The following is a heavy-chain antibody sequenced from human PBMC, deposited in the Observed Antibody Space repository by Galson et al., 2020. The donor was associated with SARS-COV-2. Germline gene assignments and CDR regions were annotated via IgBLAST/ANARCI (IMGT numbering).Heavy chain of an antibody. CDR2: IRSKAYGGTT. J-gene: IGHJ4*02. Sequence: GESLKISCTASGFTFGNYAMSWVRQAPGKGLEWVSFIRSKAYGGTTEYAASVKGRFTISRDDSKSIAYLQMNSLKTEDTAVYYCTRVAPGYSYGLSFDYWGQGTLVTVSS. CDR3: TRVAPGYSYGLSFDY. CDR1: GFTFGNYA. D-gene: IGHD5-18*01. V-gene: IGHV3-49*04.